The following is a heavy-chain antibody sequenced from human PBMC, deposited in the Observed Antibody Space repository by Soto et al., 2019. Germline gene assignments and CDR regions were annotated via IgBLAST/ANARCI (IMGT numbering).Heavy chain of an antibody. V-gene: IGHV3-53*02. CDR1: GFTVSNNF. CDR3: ARDGNGQSGSPH. J-gene: IGHJ4*02. D-gene: IGHD1-26*01. CDR2: IYSDVST. Sequence: EVQLVETGGGLIQPGWSLRLSCAASGFTVSNNFMIWVLQAPGKGLEWVSLIYSDVSTHYADSVRGRFTISRDNSKNTLYLQMNSLRAEDTAVYYCARDGNGQSGSPHWGQGTLVTVSS.